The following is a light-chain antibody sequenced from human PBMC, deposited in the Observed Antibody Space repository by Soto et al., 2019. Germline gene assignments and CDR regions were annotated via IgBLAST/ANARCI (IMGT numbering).Light chain of an antibody. CDR2: GAS. CDR1: QNVANY. J-gene: IGKJ1*01. Sequence: EIVLTQSPATLYLSLAEGATLSLRASQNVANYLGWYQQKPGQAPRLLIYGASTRATGIPARFSGSGSGTEFTLTISSLQSKDFAVYYCQQYNNWPPITFGQGTKVDNK. CDR3: QQYNNWPPIT. V-gene: IGKV3-15*01.